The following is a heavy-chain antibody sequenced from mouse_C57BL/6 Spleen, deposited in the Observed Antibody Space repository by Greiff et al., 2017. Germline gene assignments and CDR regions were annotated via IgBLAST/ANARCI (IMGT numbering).Heavy chain of an antibody. CDR3: ARKQNWDYAMDY. CDR2: LWSGGST. D-gene: IGHD4-1*01. J-gene: IGHJ4*01. CDR1: GFSLTSYG. V-gene: IGHV2-2*01. Sequence: VQLQESGPGLVQPSQSLSITCTVSGFSLTSYGVHWVRQSPGKGLEWLGVLWSGGSTDYNAAFISRLSISKDNSKSQVFFKMNSLQADDTAIYYCARKQNWDYAMDYWGQGTSVTVSS.